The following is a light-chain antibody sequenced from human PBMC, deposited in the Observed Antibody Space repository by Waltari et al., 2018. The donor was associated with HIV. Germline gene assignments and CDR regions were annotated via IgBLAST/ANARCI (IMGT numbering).Light chain of an antibody. J-gene: IGKJ5*01. CDR3: QQTYTTPHT. CDR1: QYINTY. V-gene: IGKV1-39*01. Sequence: DIQMTQSPSSLSASVGDRVTITCRTSQYINTYLNWYQQPPGKAPNLLIVDASNFQDGVPSRFSGRGSGTNFTLTVSSLHAEDVGTYCCQQTYTTPHTFGQGTRLQI. CDR2: DAS.